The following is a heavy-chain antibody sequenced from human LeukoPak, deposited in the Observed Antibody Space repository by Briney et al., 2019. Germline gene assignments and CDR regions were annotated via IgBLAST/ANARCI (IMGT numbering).Heavy chain of an antibody. J-gene: IGHJ1*01. V-gene: IGHV4-59*01. CDR1: GGSISSYY. CDR3: ARGEWVLYFQH. D-gene: IGHD2-8*01. Sequence: PSETLSLTCTVSGGSISSYYWSWIRQPPGKGLEWIGYIYYSGSTNYNPSLKSRVTISVDTSKNQFSLKLSSVTAADTAVYYCARGEWVLYFQHWGQGTLVTVSS. CDR2: IYYSGST.